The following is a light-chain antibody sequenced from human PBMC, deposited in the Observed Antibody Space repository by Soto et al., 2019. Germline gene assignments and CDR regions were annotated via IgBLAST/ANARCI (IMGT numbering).Light chain of an antibody. Sequence: DIQMTQSPSSLSASVGDRVNITCRASQSISNYLNWYQQKPGKAPKLLIYAASSMQSGVPSRFSGSGSETDFTRTISSLQPDDSATYYCQQSFSPLWTFGHGTKVEV. V-gene: IGKV1-39*01. CDR2: AAS. CDR3: QQSFSPLWT. J-gene: IGKJ1*01. CDR1: QSISNY.